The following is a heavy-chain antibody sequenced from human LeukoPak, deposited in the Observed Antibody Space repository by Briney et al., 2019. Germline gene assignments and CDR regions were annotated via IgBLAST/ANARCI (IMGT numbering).Heavy chain of an antibody. CDR1: GGSIRSSYYY. CDR2: IYDSGST. D-gene: IGHD1-26*01. Sequence: SETLSLTCTVSGGSIRSSYYYWGWIRQPPGKGLEWIGSIYDSGSTYYNPSLKSRVTISVDTSKNQFSLKLSSVTAADTAVYYCARGETDNWFDPWGQGTLVTVSS. CDR3: ARGETDNWFDP. V-gene: IGHV4-39*07. J-gene: IGHJ5*02.